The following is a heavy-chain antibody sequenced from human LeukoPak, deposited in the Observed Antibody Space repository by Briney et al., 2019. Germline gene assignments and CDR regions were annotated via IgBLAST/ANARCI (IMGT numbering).Heavy chain of an antibody. Sequence: PTETLSLTCTVSGGSISSYYWSWIRQPPGKGLEWIGYIYYSGSTNYNPSLKSRVTISVDTSKNQFSLKLSSVTAADTAVYYSARDWDSSGYLDYWGQGTLVTVSS. J-gene: IGHJ4*02. CDR3: ARDWDSSGYLDY. V-gene: IGHV4-59*01. D-gene: IGHD3-22*01. CDR2: IYYSGST. CDR1: GGSISSYY.